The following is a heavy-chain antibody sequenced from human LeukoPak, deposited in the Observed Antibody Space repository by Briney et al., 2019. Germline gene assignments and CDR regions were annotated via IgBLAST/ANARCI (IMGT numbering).Heavy chain of an antibody. CDR1: GFTASSTD. V-gene: IGHV3-53*01. CDR2: IFSGGTT. Sequence: GGSLRLSCAVSGFTASSTDMCWVRQAPGKGLEWVSVIFSGGTTYYADSVKGRFSISRDKSKNTLFLQMNSLRVEDTAVYYCARGTTVATLYSFDFWGQGTLVTVSS. J-gene: IGHJ4*02. D-gene: IGHD4-23*01. CDR3: ARGTTVATLYSFDF.